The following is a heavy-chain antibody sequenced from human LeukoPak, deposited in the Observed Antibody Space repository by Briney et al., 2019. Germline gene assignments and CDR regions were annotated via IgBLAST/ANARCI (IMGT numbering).Heavy chain of an antibody. CDR1: GGSIRSDVHY. D-gene: IGHD2-15*01. V-gene: IGHV4-39*01. CDR3: ARRASGSGGTQAGMDV. J-gene: IGHJ6*02. CDR2: ILYTGSS. Sequence: SETLSLTCTVSGGSIRSDVHYWDWIRQPPGKGLEWIGSILYTGSSWVKPSLNSRASISVDTSNNQFSLRLRSVHATDTALYDCARRASGSGGTQAGMDVWGQGTTVTVSS.